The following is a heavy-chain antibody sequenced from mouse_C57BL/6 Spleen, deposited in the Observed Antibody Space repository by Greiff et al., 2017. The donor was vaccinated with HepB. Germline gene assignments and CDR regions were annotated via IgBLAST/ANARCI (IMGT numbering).Heavy chain of an antibody. CDR3: TRSTVVAAWFAY. V-gene: IGHV1-15*01. Sequence: QVHVKQSGAELVRPGASVTLSCKASGYTFTDYEMHWVKQTPVHGLEWIGAIDPETGGTAYNQKFKGKAILTADKSSSTAYMELRSLTSEDSAVYYCTRSTVVAAWFAYWGQGTLVTVSA. CDR1: GYTFTDYE. D-gene: IGHD1-1*01. J-gene: IGHJ3*01. CDR2: IDPETGGT.